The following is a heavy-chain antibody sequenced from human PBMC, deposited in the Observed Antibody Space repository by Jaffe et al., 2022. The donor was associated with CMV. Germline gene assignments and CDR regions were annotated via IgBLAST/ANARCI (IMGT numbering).Heavy chain of an antibody. J-gene: IGHJ6*02. Sequence: QVQLQESGPGLVKPSETLSLTCTVSGGSISSYYWSWIRQPPGKGLEWIGYIYYSGSTNYNPSLKSRVTISVDTSKNQFSLKLSSVTAADTAVYYCARVWPPPTGYPARNQEPSDYYGMDVWGQGTTVTVSS. CDR3: ARVWPPPTGYPARNQEPSDYYGMDV. D-gene: IGHD5-12*01. CDR1: GGSISSYY. V-gene: IGHV4-59*01. CDR2: IYYSGST.